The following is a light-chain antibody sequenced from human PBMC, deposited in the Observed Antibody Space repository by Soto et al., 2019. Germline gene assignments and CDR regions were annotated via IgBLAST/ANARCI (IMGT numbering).Light chain of an antibody. CDR1: QSVSSY. J-gene: IGKJ1*01. CDR3: QQYDSWPPRWT. V-gene: IGKV3D-15*01. CDR2: DAS. Sequence: DIVLTQSPATLSLSPGERATLSCRASQSVSSYLAWYQQKPGQAPRLLISDASTRATGIPARFSGTGSGTEFTLTISSLQSEDFAVYYCQQYDSWPPRWTFGQGTKVDIK.